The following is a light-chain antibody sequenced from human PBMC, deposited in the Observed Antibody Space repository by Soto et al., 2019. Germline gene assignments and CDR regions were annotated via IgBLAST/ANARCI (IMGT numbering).Light chain of an antibody. CDR3: QQLNRRST. J-gene: IGKJ4*01. V-gene: IGKV1-9*01. CDR2: SAS. CDR1: QDVNSY. Sequence: DIQLTQSPSFLSASVGDRVTITCRASQDVNSYLAWYQQKPGKAPKLLIYSASSLQSGVPSRFSGSGSGTEFTLTISGLQAEDFATYYCQQLNRRSTFGGGTKVEIK.